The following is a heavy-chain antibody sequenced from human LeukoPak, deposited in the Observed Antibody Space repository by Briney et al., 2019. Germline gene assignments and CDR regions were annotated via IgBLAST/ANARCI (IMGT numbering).Heavy chain of an antibody. V-gene: IGHV1-2*02. J-gene: IGHJ4*02. Sequence: ASVKISCKASGYTFRGNYIHWLRQAPGQGLEWMGWIDANNGDTRSAQKFHGRVTMSRDTSISTAYMDLSSLSPDDVAVYYCARDPSSVTLYFCDYWGQGTLVTVCS. CDR2: IDANNGDT. CDR3: ARDPSSVTLYFCDY. D-gene: IGHD4-11*01. CDR1: GYTFRGNY.